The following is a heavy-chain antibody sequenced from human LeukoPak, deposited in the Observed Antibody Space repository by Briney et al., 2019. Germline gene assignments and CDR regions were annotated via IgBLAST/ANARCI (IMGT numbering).Heavy chain of an antibody. D-gene: IGHD3-10*01. CDR3: AKDIATMVRGAVDY. CDR2: ISWNSGSI. J-gene: IGHJ4*02. Sequence: QPGGSLRLSCAASGFTFDDYAMHWVRQAPGKGLEWASGISWNSGSIGYADSVKGRFTISRDNAKNSLYLQMNSLRAEDMALYYCAKDIATMVRGAVDYWGQGTLVTVSS. CDR1: GFTFDDYA. V-gene: IGHV3-9*03.